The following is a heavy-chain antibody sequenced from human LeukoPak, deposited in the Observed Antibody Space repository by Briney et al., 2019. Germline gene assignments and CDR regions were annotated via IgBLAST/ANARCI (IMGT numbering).Heavy chain of an antibody. D-gene: IGHD1-26*01. V-gene: IGHV3-21*01. Sequence: GGCLRLSCAASGFTFSSYSMNWVRQAPGKGLEWVSSISSSSSYIYYADSVKGRFTISRDNAKNSLYLQMNRLRAEDTAVYYCARFQEPADAFDIWGQGTMVTVSS. CDR3: ARFQEPADAFDI. CDR2: ISSSSSYI. J-gene: IGHJ3*02. CDR1: GFTFSSYS.